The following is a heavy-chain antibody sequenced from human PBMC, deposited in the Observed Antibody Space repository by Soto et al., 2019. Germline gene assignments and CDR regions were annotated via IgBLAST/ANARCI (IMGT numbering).Heavy chain of an antibody. D-gene: IGHD2-15*01. V-gene: IGHV1-69*01. CDR3: AIRRLGDIGGYFDY. Sequence: QVQLVQSGAEVKKPGSSVNVSCKASGCTFSSYAISWVRQAPGQGLEWMGGIIPIFGTANYAQKFQGRVTITADESTSTSYMELSSMRSEDTAVYYCAIRRLGDIGGYFDYWGKGTLFTVSA. J-gene: IGHJ4*02. CDR2: IIPIFGTA. CDR1: GCTFSSYA.